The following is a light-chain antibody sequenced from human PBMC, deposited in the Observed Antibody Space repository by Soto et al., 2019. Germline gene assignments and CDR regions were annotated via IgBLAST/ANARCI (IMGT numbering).Light chain of an antibody. Sequence: EIVLTQSPATLSLSPGERATLSCRASQSVSSYLAWYQQKPGQAPRLLIYDASNRATGIPARFSGSGSGTDFTLTISILEPEAFAVYYCQPRSNWPLTFGGGTKVEIK. CDR3: QPRSNWPLT. V-gene: IGKV3-11*01. CDR2: DAS. CDR1: QSVSSY. J-gene: IGKJ4*01.